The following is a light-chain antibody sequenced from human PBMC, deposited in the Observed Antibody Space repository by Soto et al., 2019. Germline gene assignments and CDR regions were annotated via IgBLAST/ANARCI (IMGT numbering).Light chain of an antibody. V-gene: IGLV2-8*01. Sequence: QSVLTQPPSASGSPGQSVAISCTGTSSDVGGYNYVSWYQQHPGKAPKLMIYEVNKRPSGVPDRCSGSKSGNTASLPVSGLQAEDEADYYCSSYAGSSNVFGAGTKLTVL. CDR2: EVN. J-gene: IGLJ1*01. CDR3: SSYAGSSNV. CDR1: SSDVGGYNY.